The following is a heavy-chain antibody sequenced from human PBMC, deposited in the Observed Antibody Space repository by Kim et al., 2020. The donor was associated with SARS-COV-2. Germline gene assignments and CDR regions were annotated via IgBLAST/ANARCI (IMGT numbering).Heavy chain of an antibody. D-gene: IGHD6-19*01. CDR1: GYTFTSYY. V-gene: IGHV1-46*01. CDR2: INPSGGST. CDR3: ARGLAVAGIPFGAFDI. Sequence: ASVKVSCKASGYTFTSYYMHWVRQAPGQGLEWMGIINPSGGSTSYAQKFQGRVTMTRDTSTSTVYMELSSLRSEDTAVYYCARGLAVAGIPFGAFDIWGQGTMVTVSS. J-gene: IGHJ3*02.